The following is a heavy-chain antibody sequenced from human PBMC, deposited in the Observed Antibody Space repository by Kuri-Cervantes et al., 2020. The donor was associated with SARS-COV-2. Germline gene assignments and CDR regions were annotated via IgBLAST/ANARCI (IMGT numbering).Heavy chain of an antibody. Sequence: GESLEISCAASGFNFSSYWMGWVRRAPGEGVERVANIKQDWSEKYYVESVKGRFTISRDNAKNSLYLQMNSLSAEDTAVYYCARGTYCSGDCYDLHLFDYWGQGTLVTVSS. J-gene: IGHJ4*02. CDR3: ARGTYCSGDCYDLHLFDY. V-gene: IGHV3-7*01. D-gene: IGHD2-21*01. CDR1: GFNFSSYW. CDR2: IKQDWSEK.